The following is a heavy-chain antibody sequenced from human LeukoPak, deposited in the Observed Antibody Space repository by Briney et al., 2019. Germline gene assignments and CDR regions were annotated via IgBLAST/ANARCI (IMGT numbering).Heavy chain of an antibody. J-gene: IGHJ5*02. V-gene: IGHV4-38-2*02. CDR2: NYHGGST. CDR3: ARVNAYGVPGSFFDP. Sequence: SETLSLTCTVSGYSISSGYYWGWLRQPPGKGLEWIGSNYHGGSTYYNPSIKSRVTILVDTSKNQFSLKWSSVTAADTAVYYCARVNAYGVPGSFFDPWGQGTLVTVSS. CDR1: GYSISSGYY. D-gene: IGHD4-17*01.